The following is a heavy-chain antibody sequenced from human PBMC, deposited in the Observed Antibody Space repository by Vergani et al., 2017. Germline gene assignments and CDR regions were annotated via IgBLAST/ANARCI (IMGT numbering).Heavy chain of an antibody. Sequence: EVQLVQSGAEVKKPGESLKISCQGSGYSITNYWIAWVRQRPGKGLEWMGIIYAGDSDVRYSPSFQGQVTMSVDKSLSTAYLQWSSLKASDTATYYCAKTHDFSSLYSSYNWFDPWGQGTQVTGSS. CDR1: GYSITNYW. D-gene: IGHD3-3*01. CDR2: IYAGDSDV. CDR3: AKTHDFSSLYSSYNWFDP. J-gene: IGHJ5*02. V-gene: IGHV5-51*03.